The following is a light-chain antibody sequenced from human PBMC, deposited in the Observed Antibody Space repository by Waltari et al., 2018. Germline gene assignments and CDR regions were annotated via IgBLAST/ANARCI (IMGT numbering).Light chain of an antibody. Sequence: QSALTQPASVSGSPGQSLTISCTGTSSDVVFYNLVSWYQQHPGKAPKLMIYEVSKRPSGVSNRFSGSKSGNTASLTISGLQAEDEADYYCCSYAGSTTYVFGTGTKVTVL. CDR3: CSYAGSTTYV. CDR1: SSDVVFYNL. CDR2: EVS. V-gene: IGLV2-23*02. J-gene: IGLJ1*01.